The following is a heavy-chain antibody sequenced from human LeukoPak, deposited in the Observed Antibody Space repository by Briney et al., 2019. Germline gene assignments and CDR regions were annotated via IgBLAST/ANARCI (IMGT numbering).Heavy chain of an antibody. CDR2: ISSSSSYI. Sequence: GGSLRLSCAASGFTFSSYSMNWVRQAPGKGLEWVSSISSSSSYIYYADSVKGRFTISRDNAKNSLYLQMNSLRAEDTAVYYCARDLYGDKTEYFQHWGQGTLVTVSS. V-gene: IGHV3-21*01. D-gene: IGHD4-17*01. CDR3: ARDLYGDKTEYFQH. J-gene: IGHJ1*01. CDR1: GFTFSSYS.